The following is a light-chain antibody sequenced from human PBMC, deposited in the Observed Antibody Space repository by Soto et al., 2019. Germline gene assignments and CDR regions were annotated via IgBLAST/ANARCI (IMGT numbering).Light chain of an antibody. CDR2: DAS. CDR3: QQYENLPT. CDR1: QNINNY. Sequence: DIKMTQSPSSLSASVGDRVTITCQASQNINNYLNWYQQKPGRAPKLLIYDASNLEAGVPSGFRGSGSGTDFTFTISRLQPEDIATYYCQQYENLPTFGQGTLLEIK. V-gene: IGKV1-33*01. J-gene: IGKJ5*01.